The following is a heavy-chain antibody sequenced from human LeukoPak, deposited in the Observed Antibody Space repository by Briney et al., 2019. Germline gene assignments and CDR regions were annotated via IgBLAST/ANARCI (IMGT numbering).Heavy chain of an antibody. V-gene: IGHV4-4*07. CDR3: ARVTGMRYFDS. D-gene: IGHD3-9*01. CDR2: IYTSGST. J-gene: IGHJ4*02. Sequence: PSETLSLTCNVSGGSVSTYYWSWIRQPAGKGLEWIRRIYTSGSTSYNPSLKSRVTMSEDTSTNQFSLKLTSVTAADTAVYYCARVTGMRYFDSWGPGTLVTVSS. CDR1: GGSVSTYY.